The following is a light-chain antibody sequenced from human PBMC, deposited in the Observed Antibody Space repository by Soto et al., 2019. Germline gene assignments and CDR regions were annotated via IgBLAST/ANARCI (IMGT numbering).Light chain of an antibody. J-gene: IGLJ3*02. CDR2: EVS. CDR1: SSDVGNYDL. CDR3: CSYAGGSTWV. Sequence: QSALTQPASVSGSRGQSITVSCTGTSSDVGNYDLVSWYQEYPGKAPKVMIYEVSKRPSGVSNRFSGSKSGNTASLTISGLQAEDEADYYCCSYAGGSTWVFGGGTKVTVL. V-gene: IGLV2-23*02.